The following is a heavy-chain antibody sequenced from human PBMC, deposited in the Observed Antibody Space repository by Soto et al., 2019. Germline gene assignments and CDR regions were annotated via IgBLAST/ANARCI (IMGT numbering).Heavy chain of an antibody. Sequence: PGGSLRLSCAASGFTFSSYAMKWVRQAPGKGLEWVSLIGENGTSTYYADSVKGRFTISRDNAKNSLYLEMNSLRAEDTALYYCARDFGQATANVYYYYGMDVWGQGTTVTVSS. D-gene: IGHD5-12*01. CDR1: GFTFSSYA. J-gene: IGHJ6*02. V-gene: IGHV3-23*01. CDR3: ARDFGQATANVYYYYGMDV. CDR2: IGENGTST.